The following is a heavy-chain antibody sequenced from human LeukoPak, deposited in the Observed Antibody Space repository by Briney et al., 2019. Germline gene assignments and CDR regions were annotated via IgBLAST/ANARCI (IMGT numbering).Heavy chain of an antibody. CDR3: ARGIEGSHYYYYMDV. Sequence: ASVKVSCKASGYTFTGYYMHWVRQAPGQGLEWMGWMNPNSGNTGYAQKFQGRVTITRNTSISTAYMELSSLRSEDTAVYYCARGIEGSHYYYYMDVWGKGTTVTVSS. V-gene: IGHV1-8*03. D-gene: IGHD3-10*01. CDR2: MNPNSGNT. CDR1: GYTFTGYY. J-gene: IGHJ6*03.